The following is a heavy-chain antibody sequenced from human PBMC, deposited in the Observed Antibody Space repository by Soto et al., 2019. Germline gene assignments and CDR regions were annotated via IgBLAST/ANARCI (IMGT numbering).Heavy chain of an antibody. CDR2: IYYSGST. CDR3: ARGTLERYFDWSPPYYYGMDV. Sequence: NPSETLSLTCTVSGGSISSYYWSWIRQPPGKGLEWIGYIYYSGSTNYNPSLKSRVTISVDTSKNQFSLKLSSVTAADTAVYYCARGTLERYFDWSPPYYYGMDVWGQGTTVTVSS. CDR1: GGSISSYY. V-gene: IGHV4-59*01. J-gene: IGHJ6*02. D-gene: IGHD3-9*01.